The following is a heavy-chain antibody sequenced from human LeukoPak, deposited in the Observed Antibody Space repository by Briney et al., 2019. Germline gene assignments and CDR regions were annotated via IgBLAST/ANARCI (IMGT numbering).Heavy chain of an antibody. CDR3: AKGRGESSNYYDSSGPIWPLYYYGMDV. CDR2: ISYDGSNK. J-gene: IGHJ6*02. Sequence: PGGSLRLSCAASGFTFSSYGMHWVRQAPGKGLEWVAVISYDGSNKYYADSVKGRFTISRDNSKNTLYLQMNSLRAEDTAVYYCAKGRGESSNYYDSSGPIWPLYYYGMDVWGQGTTVTVSS. CDR1: GFTFSSYG. V-gene: IGHV3-30*18. D-gene: IGHD3-22*01.